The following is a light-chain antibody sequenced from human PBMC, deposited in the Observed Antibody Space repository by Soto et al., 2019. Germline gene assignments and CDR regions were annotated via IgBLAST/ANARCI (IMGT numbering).Light chain of an antibody. CDR1: SSNIGEGYD. J-gene: IGLJ2*01. CDR2: GNT. V-gene: IGLV1-40*01. CDR3: LSFDSSLSVV. Sequence: QSVLTQPPSVSEAPGQRVTISCTGSSSNIGEGYDVHWYQQLPGRAPKLLIYGNTNRPSGVPDRFSGSKSGTSASLAITGLQAEDEADYYCLSFDSSLSVVFGGGTKLTVL.